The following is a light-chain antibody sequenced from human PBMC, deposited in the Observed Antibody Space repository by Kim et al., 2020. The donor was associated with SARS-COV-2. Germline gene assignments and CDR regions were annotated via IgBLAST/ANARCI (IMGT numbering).Light chain of an antibody. V-gene: IGKV3-20*01. CDR3: QQYIIPLRT. Sequence: EIVLTQSPGTLSLSPGERATLSCRASQSVSNIYVACYQQKPGQAPRLLSYAASTRATGIPDRCSGSGSGTDCTLTISRLWPEDFAVYYSQQYIIPLRTFGQGTKG. J-gene: IGKJ1*01. CDR1: QSVSNIY. CDR2: AAS.